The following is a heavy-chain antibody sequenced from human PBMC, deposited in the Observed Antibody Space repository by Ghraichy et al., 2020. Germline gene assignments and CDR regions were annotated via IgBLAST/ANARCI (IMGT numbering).Heavy chain of an antibody. J-gene: IGHJ6*02. CDR3: ARCGVGDYYYYYGMDV. V-gene: IGHV4-39*01. CDR1: GGSISSSSYY. D-gene: IGHD3-16*01. CDR2: IYYSGIT. Sequence: SETLSLTCTVSGGSISSSSYYWGWIRQPPGKGLEWFVSIYYSGITYYNPSLKSRVTMSVDTSNNQFSLKLSSVTAADTAVYYCARCGVGDYYYYYGMDVWGQGSTFTESS.